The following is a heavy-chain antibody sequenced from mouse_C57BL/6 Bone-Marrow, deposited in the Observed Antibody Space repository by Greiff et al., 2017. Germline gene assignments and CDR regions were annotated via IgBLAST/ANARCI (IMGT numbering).Heavy chain of an antibody. CDR1: GFTFSSYA. CDR3: ARVLGEFDY. D-gene: IGHD1-1*01. CDR2: ISDGGSYT. V-gene: IGHV5-4*01. J-gene: IGHJ2*01. Sequence: EVQLQESGGGLVKPGGSLKLSCAASGFTFSSYAMSWVRQTPEKRLEWVATISDGGSYTYYPDNVKGRFTISRDNAKNNLYLQMSHLKSEDTAMYYCARVLGEFDYWGQGTTLTVSS.